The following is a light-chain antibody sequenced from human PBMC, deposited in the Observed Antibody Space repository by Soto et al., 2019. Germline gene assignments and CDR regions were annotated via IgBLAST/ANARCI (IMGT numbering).Light chain of an antibody. J-gene: IGKJ1*01. CDR1: QSISSW. Sequence: DIQMSQSPSILSASVGDRVTITCRASQSISSWLAWYQQKPGKAPKLLIYDASSLESGVPSRFSGSGSGTEFTLTISSLQPDHFATYYCQQYNSYSGTFGQGTKVDIK. V-gene: IGKV1-5*01. CDR2: DAS. CDR3: QQYNSYSGT.